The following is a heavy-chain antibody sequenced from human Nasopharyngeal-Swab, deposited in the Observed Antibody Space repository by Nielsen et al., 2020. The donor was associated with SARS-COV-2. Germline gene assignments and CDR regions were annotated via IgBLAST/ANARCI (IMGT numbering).Heavy chain of an antibody. J-gene: IGHJ3*02. CDR1: GGSISSGGYY. CDR2: IYYSGTT. Sequence: SETLSLTCAVSGGSISSGGYYWTWIRQPPGKGLEWIGYIYYSGTTYYNPSLKSRVTMSVDTSKNQFSLKLSSVTAADTAVYYCARGSEQWLAEKGAAFDIWGQGAMVTVSS. CDR3: ARGSEQWLAEKGAAFDI. D-gene: IGHD6-19*01. V-gene: IGHV4-31*11.